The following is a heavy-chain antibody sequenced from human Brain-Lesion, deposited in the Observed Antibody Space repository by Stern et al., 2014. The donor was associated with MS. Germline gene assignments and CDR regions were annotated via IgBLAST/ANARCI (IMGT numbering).Heavy chain of an antibody. J-gene: IGHJ6*02. Sequence: VQLVESGPGLVKPSQTLSLSCTVSGGSISSGGYYWSWIRQPAGKGLEWIRRIFNSGSTSYNPSLKSRVTISIDPSKNQFSLRLNSMTAADTAVYYCARGRVVPGFQYYATDVWGQGTTVIVSS. CDR1: GGSISSGGYY. CDR2: IFNSGST. CDR3: ARGRVVPGFQYYATDV. D-gene: IGHD2-2*01. V-gene: IGHV4-61*02.